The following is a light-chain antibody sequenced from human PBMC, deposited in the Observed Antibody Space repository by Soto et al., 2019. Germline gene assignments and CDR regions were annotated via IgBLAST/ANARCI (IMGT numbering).Light chain of an antibody. CDR2: ATS. CDR1: HDISTY. J-gene: IGKJ1*01. Sequence: AIQMTQFPPSVSASTGDGVTLTCRASHDISTYLAWYQQKPGKAPNLLMYATSTLQSPVPSRFSGSGSGTDFTLTISRLEPEDFAVYYCQLYGSGTFGQGTK. CDR3: QLYGSGT. V-gene: IGKV1-8*01.